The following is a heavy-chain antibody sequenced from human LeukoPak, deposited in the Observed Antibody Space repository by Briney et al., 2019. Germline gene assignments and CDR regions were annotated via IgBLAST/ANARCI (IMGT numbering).Heavy chain of an antibody. V-gene: IGHV3-48*03. Sequence: PGGSLRLSCAASGFTFSSYEMNWVRQAPGKGLEGVSYISSSGSTIYYADSVKGRFTISRDNAKNSLYLQMNSLRAEDTAVYYCARVFTMVRGYNWFDPWGQGTLVTVSS. CDR2: ISSSGSTI. J-gene: IGHJ5*02. D-gene: IGHD3-10*01. CDR3: ARVFTMVRGYNWFDP. CDR1: GFTFSSYE.